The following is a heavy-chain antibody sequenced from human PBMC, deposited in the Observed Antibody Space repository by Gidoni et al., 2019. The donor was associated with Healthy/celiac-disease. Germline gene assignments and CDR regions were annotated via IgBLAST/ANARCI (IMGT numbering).Heavy chain of an antibody. CDR2: IKQDGSEK. Sequence: EVQLVESGGGLVQPGGSLRLSCAASGFTFSSYWMSWVRQAPGKGLEWVANIKQDGSEKYYVDSVKGRFTISRDNAKNSLYLQMNSLRAEDTAVYYCARVIGGYSYGFYFDYWGQGTLVTVSS. CDR1: GFTFSSYW. J-gene: IGHJ4*02. V-gene: IGHV3-7*01. CDR3: ARVIGGYSYGFYFDY. D-gene: IGHD5-18*01.